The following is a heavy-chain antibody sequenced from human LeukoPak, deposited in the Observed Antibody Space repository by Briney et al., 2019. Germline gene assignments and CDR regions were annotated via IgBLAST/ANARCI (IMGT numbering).Heavy chain of an antibody. CDR1: GFTFSSYG. V-gene: IGHV3-30*18. D-gene: IGHD6-19*01. CDR3: AKDSSGWGNYYYGMDV. CDR2: ISYDGSNK. Sequence: GGSLRLSCAASGFTFSSYGMHWVRQAPGKGLEWVAVISYDGSNKYYADSVKGRFTISRDNSKNTLYLQMNSLRAEDTAVYYCAKDSSGWGNYYYGMDVWGQGTTVTVSS. J-gene: IGHJ6*02.